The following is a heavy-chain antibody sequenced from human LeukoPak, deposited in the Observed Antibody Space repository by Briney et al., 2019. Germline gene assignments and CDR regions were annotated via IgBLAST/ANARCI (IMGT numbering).Heavy chain of an antibody. Sequence: GGSLRLSCVASGFTFSNFAMSWVRQAPGKGLEWVSSLGGTNGYTYYADSVKGRFSISRDNAKNTLYLQMNNLRAEDTGRYYCARVPSGGDACDFDNWGQGTLVTVSS. J-gene: IGHJ4*02. CDR3: ARVPSGGDACDFDN. CDR2: LGGTNGYT. V-gene: IGHV3-23*01. D-gene: IGHD2-21*01. CDR1: GFTFSNFA.